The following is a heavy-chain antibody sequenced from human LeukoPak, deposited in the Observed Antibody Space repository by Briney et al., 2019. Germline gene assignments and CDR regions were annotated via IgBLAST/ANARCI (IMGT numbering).Heavy chain of an antibody. V-gene: IGHV4-34*01. CDR2: INHSGST. Sequence: TGGSLRLSCAASGFTFSSYSMNWVRQPPGKGLEWIGEINHSGSTNYNPSLKSRVTISVDTSKNQFSLKLSSVTAADTAVYYCARGGAYSSSWKGYYYYYYMDVWGKGTTVTVSS. CDR3: ARGGAYSSSWKGYYYYYYMDV. D-gene: IGHD6-13*01. J-gene: IGHJ6*03. CDR1: GFTFSSYS.